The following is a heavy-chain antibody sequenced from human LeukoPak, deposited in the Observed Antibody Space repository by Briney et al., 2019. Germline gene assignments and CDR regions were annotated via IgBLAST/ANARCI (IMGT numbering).Heavy chain of an antibody. CDR2: ISWNSGSI. CDR3: AKAPRYYYMDV. Sequence: GGSLRLSCAASGFTFDDYAMHWVRQAPGKGLEWVSGISWNSGSIGYADSVKGRFPISRDNAENSLYLQMNSLRAEDTALYYCAKAPRYYYMDVGGKGTTVTVSS. CDR1: GFTFDDYA. V-gene: IGHV3-9*01. J-gene: IGHJ6*03.